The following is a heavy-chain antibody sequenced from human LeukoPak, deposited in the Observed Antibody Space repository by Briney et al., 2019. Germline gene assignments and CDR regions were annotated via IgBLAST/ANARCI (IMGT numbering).Heavy chain of an antibody. V-gene: IGHV4-38-2*01. J-gene: IGHJ4*02. D-gene: IGHD3-22*01. CDR1: GFTFSSYA. CDR2: IYYSGST. CDR3: AVNYYDSSDPFDY. Sequence: GSLRLSCAASGFTFSSYAMSWARQPPGKGLEWIGSIYYSGSTYYNPSLKSRVTISVDTSKNQFSLKLSSVTAADTAVYYCAVNYYDSSDPFDYWGQGTLVTVSS.